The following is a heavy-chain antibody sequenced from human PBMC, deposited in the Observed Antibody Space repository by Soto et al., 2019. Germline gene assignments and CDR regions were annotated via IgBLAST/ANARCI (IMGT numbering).Heavy chain of an antibody. CDR3: RIRNWLSMGAGY. CDR2: ISAYNGNT. CDR1: GYTFTSYG. D-gene: IGHD2-15*01. J-gene: IGHJ4*02. Sequence: QVQLVQSGAEVKKPGASVKVSCMASGYTFTSYGITWVRQAPGQGLEWMGWISAYNGNTNYAQKLQGRVTMTTDTSTSTAYMALRSLRSDATAVHCCRIRNWLSMGAGYWGQGTLVTVSP. V-gene: IGHV1-18*01.